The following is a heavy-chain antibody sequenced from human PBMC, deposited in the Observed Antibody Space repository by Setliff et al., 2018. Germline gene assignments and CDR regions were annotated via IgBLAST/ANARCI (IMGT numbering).Heavy chain of an antibody. J-gene: IGHJ4*02. V-gene: IGHV3-74*03. Sequence: PGESLKISCADSGFTFSRYWMHWVRQAPGKGLVWVSRLNEDGSITSYADSVRGRFTVSRDNAKNTLYLEMNNLRAEDSAVYYCARRGTTAFDFWGLGTLVTVSS. CDR2: LNEDGSIT. D-gene: IGHD4-4*01. CDR1: GFTFSRYW. CDR3: ARRGTTAFDF.